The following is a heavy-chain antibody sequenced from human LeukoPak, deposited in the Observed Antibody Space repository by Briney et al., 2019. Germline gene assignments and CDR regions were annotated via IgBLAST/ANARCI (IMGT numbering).Heavy chain of an antibody. V-gene: IGHV3-23*01. CDR3: AKRGGGIDDFDD. J-gene: IGHJ4*02. Sequence: GGSLRLSCAASGLTFSSYAMSWVRQAPGKGLEWVSLISGSGDRIYYADSVKGRFTISRDNSKNTLYLQMNSLRAEDTAVYFCAKRGGGIDDFDDWGQGTLVTVSS. CDR2: ISGSGDRI. D-gene: IGHD3-16*01. CDR1: GLTFSSYA.